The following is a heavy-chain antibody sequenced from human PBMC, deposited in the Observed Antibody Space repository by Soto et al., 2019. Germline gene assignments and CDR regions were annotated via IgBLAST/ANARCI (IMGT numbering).Heavy chain of an antibody. Sequence: QVQLVQSGAEVKKPGASVKVSCKASGYTFTSYGLSWVRQAPGQGLEWMGWISAYNGNTNYAQKLQGRVTMTTDTXTXKAYMELRSLRSDDTAVYYWARDAAAWFGDPYGMDVWGLGTTVTVSS. J-gene: IGHJ6*02. CDR3: ARDAAAWFGDPYGMDV. CDR2: ISAYNGNT. CDR1: GYTFTSYG. V-gene: IGHV1-18*01. D-gene: IGHD3-10*01.